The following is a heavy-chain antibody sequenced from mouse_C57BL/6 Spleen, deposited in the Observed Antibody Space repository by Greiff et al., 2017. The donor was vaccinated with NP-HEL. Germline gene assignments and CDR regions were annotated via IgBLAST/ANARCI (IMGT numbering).Heavy chain of an antibody. Sequence: VMLVESGGGLVKPGGSLKLSCAASGFTFSDYGMHWVRQAPEKGLEWVAYISSGSSTIYYADTVKGRFTISRDNAKNTLFLQMTSLRSEDTAMYYCARRYYGSSYDYAMDYWGQGTSVTVSS. V-gene: IGHV5-17*01. CDR1: GFTFSDYG. D-gene: IGHD1-1*01. CDR2: ISSGSSTI. CDR3: ARRYYGSSYDYAMDY. J-gene: IGHJ4*01.